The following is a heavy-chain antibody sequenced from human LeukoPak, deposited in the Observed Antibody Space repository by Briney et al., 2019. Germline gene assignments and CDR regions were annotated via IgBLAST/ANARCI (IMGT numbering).Heavy chain of an antibody. D-gene: IGHD3-16*01. CDR3: VRDPTYDYVWGSSDY. J-gene: IGHJ4*02. CDR1: GFTFSSYS. CDR2: ISSSSNYI. V-gene: IGHV3-21*01. Sequence: PGGYLRLSCAASGFTFSSYSMNWVRQAPGKGLEWVSSISSSSNYIYYADSVKGRFTISRDNAKNSLYLQMNSLRAEDTAVYYCVRDPTYDYVWGSSDYWGQGTLVTVSS.